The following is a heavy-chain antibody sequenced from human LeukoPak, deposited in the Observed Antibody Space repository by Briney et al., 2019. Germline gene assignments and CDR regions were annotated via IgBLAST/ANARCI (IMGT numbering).Heavy chain of an antibody. J-gene: IGHJ6*03. V-gene: IGHV4-38-2*02. Sequence: SETLSLTCTVSGYSISSGYYWGWIRQPPGKGLEWIGSIYHSGSTYYNPSLKSRVTISVDTSENQFSLKLGSVTAADTAVYYCAREGSGSYYYYYYYMDVWGKGTTVTVSS. CDR1: GYSISSGYY. D-gene: IGHD1-26*01. CDR3: AREGSGSYYYYYYYMDV. CDR2: IYHSGST.